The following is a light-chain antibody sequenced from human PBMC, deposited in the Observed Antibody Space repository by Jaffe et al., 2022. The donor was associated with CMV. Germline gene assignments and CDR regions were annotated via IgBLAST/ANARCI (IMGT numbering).Light chain of an antibody. CDR2: ANN. J-gene: IGLJ3*02. CDR3: QSYDSGLRTV. CDR1: SSNIGAGYD. Sequence: QSVLTQPPSVSGAPGQRVTISCTGSSSNIGAGYDVHWYRQLPGTAPKLLIFANNNRPSGVPDRFSGSKSGTSASLAITGLQAEDEADYFCQSYDSGLRTVFGGGTRLTVL. V-gene: IGLV1-40*01.